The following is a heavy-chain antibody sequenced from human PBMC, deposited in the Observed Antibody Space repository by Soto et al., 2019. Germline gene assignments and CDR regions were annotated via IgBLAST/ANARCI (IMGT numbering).Heavy chain of an antibody. CDR1: GGTFSSYA. D-gene: IGHD2-2*02. CDR2: IIPIFGTA. Sequence: QVQLVQSGAEVKKPGSSVKVSCKASGGTFSSYAISWVRQAPGQGLEWMGGIIPIFGTANYAQKFQGRVTITADESTSTAYMELSSLRSEDTAMYYCAINGIVVVPAAIGSYGMDVWGQGTTVTVSS. J-gene: IGHJ6*02. CDR3: AINGIVVVPAAIGSYGMDV. V-gene: IGHV1-69*01.